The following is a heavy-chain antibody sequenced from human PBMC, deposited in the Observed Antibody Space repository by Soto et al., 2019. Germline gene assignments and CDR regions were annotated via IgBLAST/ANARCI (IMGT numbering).Heavy chain of an antibody. J-gene: IGHJ4*02. Sequence: GGSLRLSCAASGFTFSSYSMNWVRQAPGKGLEWVSYISSSSSTIYYAASVKGRFTISRDDSRSIAYLQMNSLKTEDTAVYYCSLDTSGYNYYFDHWGQGTLVTVSS. D-gene: IGHD5-12*01. CDR1: GFTFSSYS. CDR3: SLDTSGYNYYFDH. CDR2: ISSSSSTI. V-gene: IGHV3-48*01.